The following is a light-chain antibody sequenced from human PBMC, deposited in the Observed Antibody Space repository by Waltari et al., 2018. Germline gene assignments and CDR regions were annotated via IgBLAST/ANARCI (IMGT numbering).Light chain of an antibody. CDR1: QSVRRH. CDR3: QQYNSWPPLT. Sequence: EIVMTQSPVTLSVFPGERATLSCTASQSVRRHLAWYQQKPGQAPRLLIYGASTRATGIPDRFSGSGSGTEFTLTISSMQSEDFAVYYCQQYNSWPPLTFGGGTKVEIK. CDR2: GAS. V-gene: IGKV3-15*01. J-gene: IGKJ4*01.